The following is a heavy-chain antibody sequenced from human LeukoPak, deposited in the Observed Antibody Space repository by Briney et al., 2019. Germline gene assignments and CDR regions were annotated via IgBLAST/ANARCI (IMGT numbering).Heavy chain of an antibody. CDR2: ISWDGGST. V-gene: IGHV3-43D*03. CDR3: AKDKGRIAVAGIDY. CDR1: GFTFDDYA. J-gene: IGHJ4*02. Sequence: GGSLRLSCAASGFTFDDYAMHWVRQAPGKGLEWVSLISWDGGSTYYADSVKGRFTISRDNSKNSLYLQMNSLRAEDTALYYCAKDKGRIAVAGIDYWGQGTLVTVSS. D-gene: IGHD6-19*01.